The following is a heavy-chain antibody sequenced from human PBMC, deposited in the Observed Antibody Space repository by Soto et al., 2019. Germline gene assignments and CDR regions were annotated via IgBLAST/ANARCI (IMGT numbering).Heavy chain of an antibody. J-gene: IGHJ6*02. V-gene: IGHV1-8*01. CDR2: ININSGNT. CDR3: STGYAMDV. Sequence: QVQLVQSGAEVKKPGASVKVSCKASGSNFPTFDINWVRQATGQGLEWMGWININSGNTAYAQKYQGRFTMTRNTSISTVYMELSSLRSDDTAVYYCSTGYAMDVWGQGTTVIVSS. CDR1: GSNFPTFD.